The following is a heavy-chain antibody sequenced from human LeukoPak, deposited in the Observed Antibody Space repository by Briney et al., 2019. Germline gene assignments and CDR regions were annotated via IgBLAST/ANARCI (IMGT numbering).Heavy chain of an antibody. D-gene: IGHD6-19*01. Sequence: GGSLRLSCAASGFTFSSYSMNWVRQAPGKGLEWVSYISSSSSTIYYADSVKGRFTISRDNSKTTLYLHMNSLRAEDTAVYYCARSNGWYLDYWGQGTLVTVSS. V-gene: IGHV3-48*01. CDR3: ARSNGWYLDY. CDR1: GFTFSSYS. J-gene: IGHJ4*02. CDR2: ISSSSSTI.